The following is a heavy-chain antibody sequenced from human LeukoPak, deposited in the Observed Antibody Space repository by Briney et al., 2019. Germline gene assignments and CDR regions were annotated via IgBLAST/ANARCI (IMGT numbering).Heavy chain of an antibody. CDR2: IIPIFGTA. Sequence: SVKVSCKASGGTFSSYAISWVRQAPGQGLEWVGGIIPIFGTANYAQKFQGRVTITADESTSTAYMELSSLRSEDTAVYYCARDLYDSSGYYYSEGAFDIWGQGTMVTVSS. D-gene: IGHD3-22*01. CDR1: GGTFSSYA. J-gene: IGHJ3*02. V-gene: IGHV1-69*13. CDR3: ARDLYDSSGYYYSEGAFDI.